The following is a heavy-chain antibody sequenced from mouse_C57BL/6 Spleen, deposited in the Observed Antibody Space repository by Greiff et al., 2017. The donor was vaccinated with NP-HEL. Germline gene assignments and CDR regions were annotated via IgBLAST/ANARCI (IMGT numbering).Heavy chain of an antibody. CDR2: INPSNGGT. J-gene: IGHJ1*03. D-gene: IGHD1-1*01. Sequence: QVQLQQPGTELVKPGASVKLSCKASGYTFTSYWMHWVKQRPGQGLEWIGNINPSNGGTNYNEKFKSKATLTVDKSSSTAYMQLSSLTSEDSAVYYCARLDYGSSYWYCDVWGTGTTVTVSS. CDR3: ARLDYGSSYWYCDV. V-gene: IGHV1-53*01. CDR1: GYTFTSYW.